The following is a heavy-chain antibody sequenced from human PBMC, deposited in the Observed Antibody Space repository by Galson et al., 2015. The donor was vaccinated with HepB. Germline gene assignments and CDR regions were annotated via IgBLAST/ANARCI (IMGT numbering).Heavy chain of an antibody. CDR3: ATGQQLGL. J-gene: IGHJ4*02. CDR1: GFTFSIYA. D-gene: IGHD6-13*01. Sequence: SLRLSCAASGFTFSIYAMSWVRQAPEKGLEWVSKITANSDTTNYADSVKGRFTIFRDNSKNTVYLQMSSLRAEDTALCYCATGQQLGLWGQGTLVTVSS. CDR2: ITANSDTT. V-gene: IGHV3-23*01.